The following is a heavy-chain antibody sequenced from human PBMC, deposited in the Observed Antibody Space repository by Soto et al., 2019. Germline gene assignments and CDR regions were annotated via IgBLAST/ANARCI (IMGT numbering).Heavy chain of an antibody. D-gene: IGHD6-19*01. CDR2: INPNSGGT. CDR3: AKEGQGGSGWYGYYYYYGMDV. V-gene: IGHV1-2*02. CDR1: GYTFTGYY. J-gene: IGHJ6*02. Sequence: ASVKVSCKASGYTFTGYYMHWVRQAPGQGLEWMGWINPNSGGTNYAQKFQGRVTMTRDNSKNTLYLQMNSLRAEDTAVYYCAKEGQGGSGWYGYYYYYGMDVWGQGTTVTVSS.